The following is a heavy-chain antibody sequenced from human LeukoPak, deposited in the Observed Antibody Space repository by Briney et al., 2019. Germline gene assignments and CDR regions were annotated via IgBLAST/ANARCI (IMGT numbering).Heavy chain of an antibody. J-gene: IGHJ4*02. CDR1: GFTFSRFG. V-gene: IGHV3-74*01. CDR2: IDGDGSSI. CDR3: GRATSMGMN. D-gene: IGHD1-26*01. Sequence: GGSLRLSCAASGFTFSRFGMHWVRQAPGKGLVWVSRIDGDGSSIIYADSVKGRFTISRDNAKNTLYLQMNSLGAEDTAVYYCGRATSMGMNWGQGTLVTVSS.